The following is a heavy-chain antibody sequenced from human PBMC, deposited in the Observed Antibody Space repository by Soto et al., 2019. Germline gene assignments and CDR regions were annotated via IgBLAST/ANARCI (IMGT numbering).Heavy chain of an antibody. J-gene: IGHJ4*02. D-gene: IGHD3-9*01. CDR1: GGSISSYY. V-gene: IGHV4-59*01. CDR2: IYYSGST. Sequence: SETLSLTCTVSGGSISSYYWSWIRQPPGKGLEWIGYIYYSGSTNYNPSLKSRVTISVDTSKNQFSLKLSSVTAADTAVYYCARSYSLVTYYFDYWGQGTLVTVS. CDR3: ARSYSLVTYYFDY.